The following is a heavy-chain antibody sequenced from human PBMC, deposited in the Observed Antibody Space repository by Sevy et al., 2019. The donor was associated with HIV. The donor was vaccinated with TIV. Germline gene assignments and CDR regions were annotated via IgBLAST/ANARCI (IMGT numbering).Heavy chain of an antibody. CDR3: ASGDYYGSLYYFDY. CDR1: GFTFSNYF. V-gene: IGHV3-21*01. J-gene: IGHJ4*02. CDR2: ISSGSSYI. D-gene: IGHD3-10*01. Sequence: GGSLRLSCAASGFTFSNYFMNWVRQAPGKGLEWVSSISSGSSYIFYADSLKGRFTFSRDNAKNSLYLHMNSLRTEDTAVYYCASGDYYGSLYYFDYWGPGTLVTVSS.